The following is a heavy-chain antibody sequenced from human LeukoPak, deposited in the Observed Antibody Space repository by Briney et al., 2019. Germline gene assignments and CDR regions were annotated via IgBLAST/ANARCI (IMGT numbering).Heavy chain of an antibody. Sequence: ASVKVSCKASGFTFTSSAVQWVRQARGRRLEWIGWIVVGSGNTSYAQMFQGRVTITRDMSTSTAYMELSSLRSEDTAVYYCAAPSRIQLDYWGQGTLVTVSS. V-gene: IGHV1-58*01. D-gene: IGHD5-18*01. J-gene: IGHJ4*02. CDR3: AAPSRIQLDY. CDR1: GFTFTSSA. CDR2: IVVGSGNT.